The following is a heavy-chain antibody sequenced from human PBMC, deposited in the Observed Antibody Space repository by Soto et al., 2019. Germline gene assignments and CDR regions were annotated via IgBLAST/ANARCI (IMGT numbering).Heavy chain of an antibody. CDR2: ISNDGSNN. CDR3: AKDRIYYDSSGYPDLDY. Sequence: GGSLRLSCAASGFTFSSYGMNWVRQTPGKGLEWVAVISNDGSNNYYADSVKGRFAISRDNSKYTLYLQMNSLRAEDTAVYYCAKDRIYYDSSGYPDLDYWRQGTLVTVSS. V-gene: IGHV3-30*18. CDR1: GFTFSSYG. D-gene: IGHD3-22*01. J-gene: IGHJ4*02.